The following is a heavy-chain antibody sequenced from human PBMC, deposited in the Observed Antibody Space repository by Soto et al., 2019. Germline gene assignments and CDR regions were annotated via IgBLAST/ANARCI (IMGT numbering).Heavy chain of an antibody. CDR3: SKGYHRYESYY. CDR1: GYPFTSYG. V-gene: IGHV1-18*01. D-gene: IGHD3-16*02. J-gene: IGHJ4*02. Sequence: ASVKVSCKASGYPFTSYGNSWVRQAPGHAREWTGWVSAYNVNTNYAQKLQGRVTMTTDTSTSTPYMEMRSLRSYDTGVHYCSKGYHRYESYYWGPGXLGTVPS. CDR2: VSAYNVNT.